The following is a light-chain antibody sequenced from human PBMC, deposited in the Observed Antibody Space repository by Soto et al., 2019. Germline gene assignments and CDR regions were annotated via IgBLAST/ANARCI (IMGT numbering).Light chain of an antibody. CDR3: CSYAGSSTLL. CDR1: SSDVGGYNL. Sequence: QSALTQPASVSGSPGQSITISCTGTSSDVGGYNLVSWYQQHPGKTPKLMIYEGSKRPSGVSNRFSGSKSGNTASLTTSGLQAEDEADYYCCSYAGSSTLLFGGGTKLTVL. J-gene: IGLJ2*01. V-gene: IGLV2-23*01. CDR2: EGS.